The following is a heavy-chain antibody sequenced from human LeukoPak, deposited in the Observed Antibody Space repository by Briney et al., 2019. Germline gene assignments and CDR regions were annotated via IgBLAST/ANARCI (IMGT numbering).Heavy chain of an antibody. CDR3: AKDRLYSYGRTPLNG. V-gene: IGHV3-30*02. J-gene: IGHJ4*02. D-gene: IGHD5-18*01. Sequence: GGSLRLSCAASGFTFSSYGMHWVRQAPGKGLEWVAFIRYDGSNKYYADSVKGRFTISRDNSKNTLYLQMNSLRAEDTAVYYCAKDRLYSYGRTPLNGRGQGTLVTVSS. CDR1: GFTFSSYG. CDR2: IRYDGSNK.